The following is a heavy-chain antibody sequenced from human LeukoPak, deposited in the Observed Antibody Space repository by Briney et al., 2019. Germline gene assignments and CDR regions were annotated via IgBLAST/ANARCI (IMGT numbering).Heavy chain of an antibody. J-gene: IGHJ4*02. CDR1: GFTLSDYY. CDR3: ARAWEVYCSSTSCVKFDY. Sequence: GGSLRLSCAASGFTLSDYYMSWIRQAPGKGLEWVSYISSSGSTIYYADSVKGRFTISRDNAKNSLYLQMNSLRAEDTAVYYCARAWEVYCSSTSCVKFDYWGQGTLVTVSS. CDR2: ISSSGSTI. D-gene: IGHD2-2*01. V-gene: IGHV3-11*01.